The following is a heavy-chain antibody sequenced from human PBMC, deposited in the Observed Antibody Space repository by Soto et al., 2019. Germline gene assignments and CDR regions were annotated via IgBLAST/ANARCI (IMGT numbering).Heavy chain of an antibody. Sequence: GGSLRLSCAASGFTFSNAWMSWVRQAPGKGLEWVGRIKSKTDGGTTDYAAPVKGRFTISRDDSKNTLYLQMNSLKTEDTAVYYCNYLPSSSWYYYYYYMDVWGKGTTVTVSS. CDR3: NYLPSSSWYYYYYYMDV. J-gene: IGHJ6*03. D-gene: IGHD6-13*01. V-gene: IGHV3-15*01. CDR1: GFTFSNAW. CDR2: IKSKTDGGTT.